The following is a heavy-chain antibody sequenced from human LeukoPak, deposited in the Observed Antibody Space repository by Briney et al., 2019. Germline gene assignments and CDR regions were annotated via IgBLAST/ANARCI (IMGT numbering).Heavy chain of an antibody. D-gene: IGHD4-17*01. CDR1: GYTFTSYD. V-gene: IGHV1-8*01. J-gene: IGHJ3*01. CDR2: MKPNSGNT. CDR3: ARAPFGDIDY. Sequence: ASVRVSCTASGYTFTSYDINWVRQAPGQGLEWMGWMKPNSGNTGYAQNFQGRVTMTGNTSVNTAYMELSSLRSEDTAVYYCARAPFGDIDYWGQGTMVTVSS.